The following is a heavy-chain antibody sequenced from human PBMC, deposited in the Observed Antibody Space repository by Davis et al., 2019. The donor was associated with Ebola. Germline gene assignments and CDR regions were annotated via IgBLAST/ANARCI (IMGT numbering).Heavy chain of an antibody. CDR1: AGSISSSSYY. V-gene: IGHV4-39*01. CDR2: IYYSGST. J-gene: IGHJ4*02. CDR3: ARGLSNSQVDY. Sequence: SETLSLTCTVSAGSISSSSYYWGWIRQPPGKGLEWIGSIYYSGSTYYNPSLKSRVTMFLDKSLNQFSLKLSSVTAADTAVYYCARGLSNSQVDYWGQGTLVTVSS. D-gene: IGHD4-23*01.